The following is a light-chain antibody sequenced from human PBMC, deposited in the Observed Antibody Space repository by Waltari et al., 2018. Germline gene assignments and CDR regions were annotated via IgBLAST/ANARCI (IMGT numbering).Light chain of an antibody. CDR2: AAS. V-gene: IGKV1-39*01. CDR3: QQSYGAPYT. Sequence: DIQMTSSPPSLSASVGARVTITFRASQNIRSYLNWYHQKPWKAPEVLIFAASSLETGVPSRFSGGGSGTDFTLTISNLQPDDFGTYYCQQSYGAPYTFGQGTTLEI. J-gene: IGKJ2*01. CDR1: QNIRSY.